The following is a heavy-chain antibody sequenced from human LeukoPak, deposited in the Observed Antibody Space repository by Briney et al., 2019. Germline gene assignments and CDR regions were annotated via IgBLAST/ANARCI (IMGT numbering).Heavy chain of an antibody. D-gene: IGHD2-2*01. Sequence: GESLRLSCAASGFTFSSYAMSWVRRAPARGLEWVSAISGSGDRTYYADSVKGRFTISRDNSRSTLYLQMDSLRDEDTAVYYCAKDGMALDSCWFDYWGQGTRVPVS. CDR2: ISGSGDRT. CDR3: AKDGMALDSCWFDY. V-gene: IGHV3-23*01. J-gene: IGHJ4*02. CDR1: GFTFSSYA.